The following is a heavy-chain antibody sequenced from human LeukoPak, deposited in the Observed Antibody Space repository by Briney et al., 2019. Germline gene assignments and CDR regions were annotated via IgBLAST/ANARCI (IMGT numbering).Heavy chain of an antibody. V-gene: IGHV3-30*18. Sequence: GRSLRLSCAASGFTFSNFGMHWVRQAPGKGLEWVAVISYDGSNQYYADSVKGRFTISRDNSKNTLYLQMNSLRPDDTAVYYCANLYSHTCFDYWGQGTLVTVSS. D-gene: IGHD6-13*01. J-gene: IGHJ4*02. CDR2: ISYDGSNQ. CDR1: GFTFSNFG. CDR3: ANLYSHTCFDY.